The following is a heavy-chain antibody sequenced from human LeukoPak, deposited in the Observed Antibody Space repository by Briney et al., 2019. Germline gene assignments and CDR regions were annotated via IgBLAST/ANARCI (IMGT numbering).Heavy chain of an antibody. Sequence: PGGSLRLSCAASGFIFSSNWMDWVRQAPGKGLEWLTNIKDDGSEQYYVDSVKGRFTVSRDDARNSMFLQMNSLRDEDTALYYCVRDVTTGVAHWGQGVLVTVSS. CDR1: GFIFSSNW. J-gene: IGHJ4*02. CDR3: VRDVTTGVAH. D-gene: IGHD2-8*01. V-gene: IGHV3-7*03. CDR2: IKDDGSEQ.